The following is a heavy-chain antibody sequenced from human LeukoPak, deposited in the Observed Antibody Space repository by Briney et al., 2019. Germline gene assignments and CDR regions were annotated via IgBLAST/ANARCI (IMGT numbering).Heavy chain of an antibody. CDR2: IYTSGST. J-gene: IGHJ4*02. Sequence: KTSQTLSLTCTVSGGSISSGSYYWSWIRQPAGKGLEWSGRIYTSGSTNYNPSLKSRVTISVDTSKNQFSLKLSSVTAADTAVYYCARGPGDFWSGYQMDYWGQGTLVTVSS. D-gene: IGHD3-3*01. CDR1: GGSISSGSYY. CDR3: ARGPGDFWSGYQMDY. V-gene: IGHV4-61*02.